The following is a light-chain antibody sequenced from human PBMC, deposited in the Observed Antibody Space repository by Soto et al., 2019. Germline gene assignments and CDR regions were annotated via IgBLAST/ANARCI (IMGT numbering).Light chain of an antibody. CDR3: QQYRSSPPLT. CDR1: QSVTSY. J-gene: IGKJ4*01. Sequence: EFVLTQSPGTLSLSPGERATLSCRASQSVTSYLAWYQQKPGQAPRLLIYGASSRATGIPDRFSGSGSGTDFTLTISRLEPEDFAVYYCQQYRSSPPLTFGGGTKVDIK. V-gene: IGKV3-20*01. CDR2: GAS.